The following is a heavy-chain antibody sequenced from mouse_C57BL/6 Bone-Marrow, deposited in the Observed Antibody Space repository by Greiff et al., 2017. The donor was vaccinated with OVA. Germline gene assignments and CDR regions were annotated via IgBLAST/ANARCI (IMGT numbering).Heavy chain of an antibody. CDR2: ISSGGSYT. J-gene: IGHJ4*01. Sequence: EVKLVESGGDLVKPGGSLKLSCAASGFTFSSYGMYWVRQTPDKRLEWVATISSGGSYTYYPDSVKGRFTISRDNAKNTLYLQMSSLKSEDTAMYYCARRGIYYDYDVGDYAMDYWGQGTSVTVSS. CDR3: ARRGIYYDYDVGDYAMDY. D-gene: IGHD2-4*01. V-gene: IGHV5-6*01. CDR1: GFTFSSYG.